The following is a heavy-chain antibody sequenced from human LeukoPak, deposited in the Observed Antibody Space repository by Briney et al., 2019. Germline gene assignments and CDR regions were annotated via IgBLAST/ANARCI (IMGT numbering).Heavy chain of an antibody. J-gene: IGHJ6*03. Sequence: SETLSLTCTVSGGFTSHFYWSWIRQPPGKEMEWIGYMYYTGSTNYNPSLKSRVTISVDTSKNQFSLKLSSVTAADTAVYYWVXXTFGATLGYMDVWGKGTTVTVSS. CDR3: VXXTFGATLGYMDV. CDR1: GGFTSHFY. CDR2: MYYTGST. V-gene: IGHV4-59*01. D-gene: IGHD2/OR15-2a*01.